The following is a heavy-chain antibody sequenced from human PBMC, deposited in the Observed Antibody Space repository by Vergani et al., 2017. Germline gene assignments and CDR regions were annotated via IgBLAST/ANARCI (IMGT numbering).Heavy chain of an antibody. V-gene: IGHV4-4*02. CDR2: ICHTEDT. J-gene: IGHJ4*02. D-gene: IGHD2-2*02. CDR1: GDSISSNNC. CDR3: ATNGYRRWGYYFDY. Sequence: QVQLQESGPGLVKPSGTLSLTCAVSGDSISSNNCWSWVRQPPGKGLEWIGEICHTEDTKYSPSLKSRVTVSVDESRNLFSLTLNSVTAADTAVYYCATNGYRRWGYYFDYWGQGILVTVSS.